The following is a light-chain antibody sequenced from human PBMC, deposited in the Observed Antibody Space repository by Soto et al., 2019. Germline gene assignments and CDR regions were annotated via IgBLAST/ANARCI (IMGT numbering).Light chain of an antibody. Sequence: DIQMTQSPSSLSASVGDTFTITCRASQSISVHLNWYQQKGGKVPKLLIYAASNLYSGVPSRFRGSGSETDFALTISSPQPDDLANDYCQHSYITPSTFGQGTRLAIK. CDR2: AAS. V-gene: IGKV1-39*01. J-gene: IGKJ2*01. CDR3: QHSYITPST. CDR1: QSISVH.